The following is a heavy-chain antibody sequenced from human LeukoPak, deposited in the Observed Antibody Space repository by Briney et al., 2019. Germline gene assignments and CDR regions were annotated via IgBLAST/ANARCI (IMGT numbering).Heavy chain of an antibody. CDR1: GYTFTSYD. CDR3: ARGPPNWGYDY. D-gene: IGHD7-27*01. CDR2: MSPNSGDT. V-gene: IGHV1-8*01. J-gene: IGHJ4*02. Sequence: ASVKDSCKASGYTFTSYDFNWVRQATGQRPEWMGWMSPNSGDTGYAQKFQDRVTMTRNTSISTAYMELSSLRSDDTAVYYCARGPPNWGYDYWGPGTLVTASS.